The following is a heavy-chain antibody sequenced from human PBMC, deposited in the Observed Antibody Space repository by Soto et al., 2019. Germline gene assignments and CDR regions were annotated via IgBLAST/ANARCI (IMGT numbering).Heavy chain of an antibody. CDR3: VRDHAVAASDY. J-gene: IGHJ4*02. CDR2: IKKDGSEK. Sequence: GGSLRLSCAVSGFTFSSYWMSWVRQGSGKGLEWVANIKKDGSEKYYVDSVKGRFTISRDNAKNSLYLQMNSLRAEDTAVYYCVRDHAVAASDYWGQGALVTVSS. V-gene: IGHV3-7*01. CDR1: GFTFSSYW. D-gene: IGHD6-13*01.